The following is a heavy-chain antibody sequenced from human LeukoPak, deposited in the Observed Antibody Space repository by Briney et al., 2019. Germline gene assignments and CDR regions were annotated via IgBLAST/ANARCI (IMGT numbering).Heavy chain of an antibody. J-gene: IGHJ4*02. D-gene: IGHD3-9*01. CDR2: IKQDGSEK. Sequence: PGGSLRLSCAASGFTYSSYWMSWVRQAPGKGLEWVANIKQDGSEKYYVDSVKGRFTISRDNAKNSLSLQMNSLRAEDTAVYYCASDRLSEYDILTGYYRGEYWGQGTLVTVSS. V-gene: IGHV3-7*01. CDR1: GFTYSSYW. CDR3: ASDRLSEYDILTGYYRGEY.